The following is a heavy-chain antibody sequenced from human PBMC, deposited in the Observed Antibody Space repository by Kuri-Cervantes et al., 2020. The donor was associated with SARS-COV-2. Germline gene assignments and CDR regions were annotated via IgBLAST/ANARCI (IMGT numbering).Heavy chain of an antibody. V-gene: IGHV3-21*01. D-gene: IGHD3-22*01. Sequence: GGSLRLSCAASGFTFSSYSMNWVRQAPGKGLEWVSSISSSSSYIYYADSVKCRFTISRDNAKNSLYLQMNSLIAEDTAVYYCATVSDYYDSSGYFLDFDYWGQGTLVTVSS. J-gene: IGHJ4*02. CDR3: ATVSDYYDSSGYFLDFDY. CDR1: GFTFSSYS. CDR2: ISSSSSYI.